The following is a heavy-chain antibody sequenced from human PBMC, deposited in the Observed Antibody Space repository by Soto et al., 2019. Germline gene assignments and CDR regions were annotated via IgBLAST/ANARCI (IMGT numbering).Heavy chain of an antibody. CDR2: LSGSGYQT. D-gene: IGHD3-3*01. CDR1: GFTFDSYA. V-gene: IGHV3-23*01. CDR3: AKDSLTVFGVVVTFED. J-gene: IGHJ4*02. Sequence: EVQLLESGGGLVQPGGSLRLSCATAGFTFDSYAMHWVRQAPGKGLEWVSSLSGSGYQTYYADSVKGRLTISRDRSKNTVYLQMNSLRAEDTAVYFCAKDSLTVFGVVVTFEDWGRGTLVTVAS.